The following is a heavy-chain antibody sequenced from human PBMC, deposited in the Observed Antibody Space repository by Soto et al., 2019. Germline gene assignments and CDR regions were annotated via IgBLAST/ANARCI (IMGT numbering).Heavy chain of an antibody. Sequence: ASVKVSCKASGYTFTSYAMHWVRQAPGQRLEWMGWINAGNGNTKYSQKFQGRVTITRDTSASTAYMELSSLRSEDTAVYYCARIALDYCSGGSCFLPFDYWGQGTRVTVSS. V-gene: IGHV1-3*01. D-gene: IGHD2-15*01. J-gene: IGHJ4*02. CDR1: GYTFTSYA. CDR2: INAGNGNT. CDR3: ARIALDYCSGGSCFLPFDY.